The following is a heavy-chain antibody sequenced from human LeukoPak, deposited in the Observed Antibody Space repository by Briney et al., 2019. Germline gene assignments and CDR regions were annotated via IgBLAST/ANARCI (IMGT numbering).Heavy chain of an antibody. CDR3: ARPYSSGWSLYYYYYYMDV. CDR1: GYTFTSYA. D-gene: IGHD6-19*01. V-gene: IGHV7-4-1*02. J-gene: IGHJ6*03. Sequence: ASVKVSCKASGYTFTSYAMNWVRQAPGQGLEWMGWINTNTGNPTYAQGFTGRFVFSLDTSVSTAYLQISSLKAEDTAVYYCARPYSSGWSLYYYYYYMDVWGKGTTVTISS. CDR2: INTNTGNP.